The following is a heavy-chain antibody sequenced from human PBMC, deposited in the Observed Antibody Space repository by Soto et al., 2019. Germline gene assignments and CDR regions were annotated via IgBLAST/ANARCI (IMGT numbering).Heavy chain of an antibody. J-gene: IGHJ6*02. CDR1: GFTFSSYE. V-gene: IGHV3-48*03. D-gene: IGHD6-19*01. CDR2: ISSSGSTI. Sequence: GGSLRLSCAASGFTFSSYEMNWVRQAPGKGLEWVSYISSSGSTIYYADSVKGRFTISRDNAKNSLYLQMNSLRAEDTAVYYCARDQVAVAGRGMDVWGQGTTVTVSS. CDR3: ARDQVAVAGRGMDV.